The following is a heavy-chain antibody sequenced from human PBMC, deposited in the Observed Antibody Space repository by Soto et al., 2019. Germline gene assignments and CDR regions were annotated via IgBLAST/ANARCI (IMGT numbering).Heavy chain of an antibody. J-gene: IGHJ6*02. CDR1: GFTFSSYE. V-gene: IGHV3-48*03. D-gene: IGHD6-19*01. CDR2: ISSSGSTI. Sequence: GGSLRLSCAASGFTFSSYEMNWVRQAPGKGLEWVSYISSSGSTIYYADSVKGRFTISRDNAKNSLYLQMNSLRAEDTAVYYCARDQVAVAGRGMDVWGQGTTVTVSS. CDR3: ARDQVAVAGRGMDV.